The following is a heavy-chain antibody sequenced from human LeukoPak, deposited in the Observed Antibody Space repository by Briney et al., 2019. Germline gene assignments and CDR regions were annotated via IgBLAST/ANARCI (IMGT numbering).Heavy chain of an antibody. CDR1: GLVFGKYA. Sequence: PGGFLRLSCAASGLVFGKYAMAWVRQAPGKGLECVSIISDDSSFTYYLDSVKGRSTIFRDNSKNTLYLHMNSLKAEDTAVYYCAKGRCSGPGCDSFDYWGQGTLVTVSS. J-gene: IGHJ4*02. D-gene: IGHD5-12*01. CDR2: ISDDSSFT. V-gene: IGHV3-23*01. CDR3: AKGRCSGPGCDSFDY.